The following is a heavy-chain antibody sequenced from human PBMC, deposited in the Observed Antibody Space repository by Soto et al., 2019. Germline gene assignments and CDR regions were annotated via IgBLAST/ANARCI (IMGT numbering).Heavy chain of an antibody. J-gene: IGHJ6*02. CDR1: GFTFSSYE. CDR2: ISSSDSTI. CDR3: ARERAVTKAVFYYYYGMDV. Sequence: GGSLRLSCAASGFTFSSYEMNWVRQAPGKGLEWVSFISSSDSTIHYADSVKGRFTISRDNAKNSLYLQMNSLRAEDTAIYYCARERAVTKAVFYYYYGMDVWGQGTTVTVSS. D-gene: IGHD4-4*01. V-gene: IGHV3-48*03.